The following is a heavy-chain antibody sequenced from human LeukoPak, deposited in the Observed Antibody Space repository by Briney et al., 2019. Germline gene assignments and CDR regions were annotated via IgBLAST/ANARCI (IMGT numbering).Heavy chain of an antibody. CDR1: GGSFSGYY. Sequence: PSETLSLTCAVYGGSFSGYYWSWIRQPPGKGLEWVSYISSSSDTIYYADSVKGRFTISRDNAKNSLYLQMNSLRAEDTAIYYCARPQYCSGGSCYDAFDIWGQGTMVTVSS. CDR3: ARPQYCSGGSCYDAFDI. V-gene: IGHV3-11*04. D-gene: IGHD2-15*01. CDR2: ISSSSDTI. J-gene: IGHJ3*02.